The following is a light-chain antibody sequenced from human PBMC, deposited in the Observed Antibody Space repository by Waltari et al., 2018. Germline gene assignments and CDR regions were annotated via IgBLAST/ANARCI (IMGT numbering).Light chain of an antibody. J-gene: IGLJ2*01. CDR1: SSDVVAYNY. V-gene: IGLV2-11*01. Sequence: QSALTQPRSVTGSPGQSVPISCTGSSSDVVAYNYVSWYQHHPGKAPKLMIYDVTNRPSGVPARFSGSKSGITASLTIAGLQAEDEADYYCCSHAGSYVIFGGGTKLTVL. CDR3: CSHAGSYVI. CDR2: DVT.